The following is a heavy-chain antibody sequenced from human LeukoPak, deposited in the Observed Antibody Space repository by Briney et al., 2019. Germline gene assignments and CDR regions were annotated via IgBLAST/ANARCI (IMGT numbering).Heavy chain of an antibody. CDR2: ISSSSSYI. CDR1: GFTFSSYS. J-gene: IGHJ6*03. V-gene: IGHV3-21*01. D-gene: IGHD5-18*01. CDR3: ARVGYSYGPTSYYYYMDV. Sequence: GGSLRLSCAASGFTFSSYSMKLVRQAPGKGLEWVSSISSSSSYIYYADSVKGRFTISRDNAKNSLYLQMNSLRAEDTAVYYCARVGYSYGPTSYYYYMDVWGKGTTVTVSS.